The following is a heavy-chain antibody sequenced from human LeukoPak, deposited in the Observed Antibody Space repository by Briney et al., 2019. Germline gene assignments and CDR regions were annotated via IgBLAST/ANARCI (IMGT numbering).Heavy chain of an antibody. D-gene: IGHD1-7*01. CDR1: GGTFSSYA. V-gene: IGHV1-69*05. CDR2: IIPIFGTA. J-gene: IGHJ4*02. CDR3: ARDREGYNWNSIDY. Sequence: SVKVSCKASGGTFSSYAISWVRQAPGQGLEWMGRIIPIFGTANYAQKFQGRVTITTDESTSTAYMELSSLRSEDTAVYYCARDREGYNWNSIDYWGQETLVTVSS.